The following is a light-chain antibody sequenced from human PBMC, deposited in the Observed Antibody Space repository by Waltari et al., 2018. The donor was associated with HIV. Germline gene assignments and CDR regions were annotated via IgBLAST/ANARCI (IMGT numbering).Light chain of an antibody. V-gene: IGKV3-20*01. CDR2: GAS. CDR3: QQYGSSLSLT. CDR1: QSVSSSY. J-gene: IGKJ1*01. Sequence: ETVLTQSPGTLSLSPGERATLSCRASQSVSSSYLAWYQQKPGQAPWLLIYGASTRATGIPDRFSGSGSGTDFTLIINRLEPEDFAVYYCQQYGSSLSLTFGQGTKVEIK.